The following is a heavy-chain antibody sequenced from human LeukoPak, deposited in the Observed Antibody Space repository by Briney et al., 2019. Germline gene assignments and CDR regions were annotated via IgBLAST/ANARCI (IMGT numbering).Heavy chain of an antibody. Sequence: GESLKISCKGSGYSFTSYCISWVRQMAGKGLEWMGRIDPSNSYTNYSPSFQGHVTISADKSISTAYLQSSSLKASDTAMYYCARRYGDYRYYFYGMDVWGQGTTVTVSS. J-gene: IGHJ6*02. CDR2: IDPSNSYT. CDR3: ARRYGDYRYYFYGMDV. V-gene: IGHV5-10-1*01. D-gene: IGHD4-17*01. CDR1: GYSFTSYC.